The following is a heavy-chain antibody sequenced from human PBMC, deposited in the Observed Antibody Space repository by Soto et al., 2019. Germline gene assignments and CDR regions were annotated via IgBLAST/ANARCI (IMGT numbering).Heavy chain of an antibody. D-gene: IGHD3-10*01. Sequence: PSETLSLTCAVYGGSFSGYYWSWIRQPPGKGLEWIGEINHSGSTNYNPSLKSRVTISVDTSKNQFSLKLSSVTAADTAVYYCARGYYYGSGPNDYWGQGTLVTVSS. CDR2: INHSGST. V-gene: IGHV4-34*01. CDR3: ARGYYYGSGPNDY. CDR1: GGSFSGYY. J-gene: IGHJ4*02.